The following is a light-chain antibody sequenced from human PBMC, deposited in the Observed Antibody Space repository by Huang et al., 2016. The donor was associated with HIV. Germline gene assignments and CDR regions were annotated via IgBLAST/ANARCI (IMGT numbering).Light chain of an antibody. CDR2: AAS. V-gene: IGKV1-39*01. J-gene: IGKJ4*01. CDR1: QDISNY. CDR3: QQSYSTPL. Sequence: DIQMTQSPSSLSASVGDRVTITCRTSQDISNYLNWYKHTPGKAPTLLIYAASSSQSGVPSRFSCSGSGTDFTLTISSLQPEDFATYYCQQSYSTPLFGGGTKVEIK.